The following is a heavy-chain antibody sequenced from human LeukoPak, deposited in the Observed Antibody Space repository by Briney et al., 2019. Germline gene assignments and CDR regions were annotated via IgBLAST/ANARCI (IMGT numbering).Heavy chain of an antibody. Sequence: GGSLRLSCVASGFTFSTYAMGWVSQAPGKGLEWVSTIGRDGINTKYADSVNGRFTVSTDNSRDTLYLQMSSLRADDTAVYYCARGLVAGNQYFDSWGQGALVTVSS. CDR2: IGRDGINT. CDR3: ARGLVAGNQYFDS. V-gene: IGHV3-23*01. D-gene: IGHD2-15*01. CDR1: GFTFSTYA. J-gene: IGHJ4*02.